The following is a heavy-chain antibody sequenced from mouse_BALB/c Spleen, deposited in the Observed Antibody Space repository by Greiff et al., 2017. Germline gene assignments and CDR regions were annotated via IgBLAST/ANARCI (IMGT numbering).Heavy chain of an antibody. CDR1: GFTFSDYY. D-gene: IGHD2-2*01. CDR3: ARDQEGYGFYAMDY. J-gene: IGHJ4*01. Sequence: EVKVEESGGGLVKPGGSLKLSCAASGFTFSDYYMYWVRQTPEKRLEWVATISDGGSYTYYPDSVKGRFTISRDNAKNNLYLQMSSLKSEDTAMYYCARDQEGYGFYAMDYWGQGTSVTVSS. V-gene: IGHV5-4*02. CDR2: ISDGGSYT.